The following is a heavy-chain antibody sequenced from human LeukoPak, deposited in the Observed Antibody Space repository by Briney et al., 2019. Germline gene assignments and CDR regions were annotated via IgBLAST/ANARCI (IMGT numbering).Heavy chain of an antibody. CDR2: ISYDGSNK. D-gene: IGHD4-17*01. V-gene: IGHV3-30*18. CDR3: AKDSSYGDYADYFDY. CDR1: GFTFSSYG. J-gene: IGHJ4*02. Sequence: PGGSLRLSCAASGFTFSSYGMHWVRQAPGKGLEWVAVISYDGSNKYYADSVKGRFTISRDNSKNTLYLQMNSLRAEDTAVYYCAKDSSYGDYADYFDYWGRGTLVTVSS.